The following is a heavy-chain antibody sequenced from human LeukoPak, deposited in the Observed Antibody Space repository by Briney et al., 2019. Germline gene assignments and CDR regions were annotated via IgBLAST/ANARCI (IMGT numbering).Heavy chain of an antibody. D-gene: IGHD1-26*01. Sequence: SETLSLTCTVSGGSISSYYWSWIRQPPGKGLEWIGYIYYSGSTSYNPSLKSRVTISVDTSKNQFSLKLRSVTAADTAVYYCARMEAWVGYTTGPRGFDYWGQGTLVTVTS. J-gene: IGHJ4*02. CDR3: ARMEAWVGYTTGPRGFDY. CDR1: GGSISSYY. V-gene: IGHV4-59*01. CDR2: IYYSGST.